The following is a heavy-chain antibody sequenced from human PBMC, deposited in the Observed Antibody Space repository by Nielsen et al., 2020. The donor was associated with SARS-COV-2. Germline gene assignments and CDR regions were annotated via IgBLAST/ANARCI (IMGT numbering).Heavy chain of an antibody. CDR1: GFTFSDYY. CDR3: ATRQWPDS. V-gene: IGHV3-11*03. CDR2: ISESSTYT. Sequence: GESLKITCAASGFTFSDYYMTWIRQAPGKGLEWVSYISESSTYTNYADSVKGRFTVSRDNARNSLYLHMNSLRVEDTAVYYCATRQWPDSWGQGTVVTVSS. J-gene: IGHJ4*02. D-gene: IGHD6-19*01.